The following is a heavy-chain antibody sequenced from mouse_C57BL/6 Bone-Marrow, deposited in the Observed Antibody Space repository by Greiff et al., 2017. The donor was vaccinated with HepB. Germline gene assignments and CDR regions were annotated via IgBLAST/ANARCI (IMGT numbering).Heavy chain of an antibody. D-gene: IGHD2-1*01. CDR3: TRESPPSDYGNWDYAMDY. Sequence: VQLQQSGTVLARPGASVKMSCKTSGYTFTSYWMHWVNQRPGQGLEWIGAIYPGNSDTSYNQKFKGKAKLTAVTSASTAYMELSSLTNEDSAVYYCTRESPPSDYGNWDYAMDYWGQGTSVTVSS. J-gene: IGHJ4*01. CDR2: IYPGNSDT. V-gene: IGHV1-5*01. CDR1: GYTFTSYW.